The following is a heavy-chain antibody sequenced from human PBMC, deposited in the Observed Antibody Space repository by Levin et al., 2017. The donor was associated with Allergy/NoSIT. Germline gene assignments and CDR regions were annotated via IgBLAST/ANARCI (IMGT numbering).Heavy chain of an antibody. CDR2: ISWNDDE. D-gene: IGHD1-1*01. J-gene: IGHJ5*02. CDR3: SRRQVQSVDWCDH. CDR1: GFSLNTYGVR. Sequence: SGPTLVKPTQTLTLTCTFSGFSLNTYGVRVGWIRQPPGKALEWLAIISWNDDEHYSPSLESRLTITKDTSKNQVVLTMTNMDPVDTATYYCSRRQVQSVDWCDHWGQGILVTVSP. V-gene: IGHV2-5*01.